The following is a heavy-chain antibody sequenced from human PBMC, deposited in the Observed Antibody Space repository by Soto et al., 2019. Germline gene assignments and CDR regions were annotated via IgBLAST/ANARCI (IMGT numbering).Heavy chain of an antibody. D-gene: IGHD2-15*01. CDR3: ARDWLVVVVAATPDAFDI. J-gene: IGHJ3*02. CDR2: ISSSSSYI. V-gene: IGHV3-21*01. CDR1: GFTFSSYS. Sequence: NPGGSLRLSCAASGFTFSSYSMNWVRQAPGKGLEWVSSISSSSSYIYYADSVKGRFTISRDNAKNSLYLQMNSLRAEDTAVYYCARDWLVVVVAATPDAFDIWGQGTMVTVSS.